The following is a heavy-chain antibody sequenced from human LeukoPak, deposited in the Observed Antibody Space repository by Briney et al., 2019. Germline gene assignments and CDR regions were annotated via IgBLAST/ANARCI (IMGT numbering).Heavy chain of an antibody. CDR2: IIPIFGTA. V-gene: IGHV1-69*06. CDR1: GYTFTSYY. D-gene: IGHD3-22*01. Sequence: SVRVSCKASGYTFTSYYMHWVRQAPGQGLEWMGGIIPIFGTANYAQKFQGRVTITADKSTSTAYMELSSLRSEDTAVYYCASYYYDSRNTEAGGDYWGQGTLVTVSS. CDR3: ASYYYDSRNTEAGGDY. J-gene: IGHJ4*02.